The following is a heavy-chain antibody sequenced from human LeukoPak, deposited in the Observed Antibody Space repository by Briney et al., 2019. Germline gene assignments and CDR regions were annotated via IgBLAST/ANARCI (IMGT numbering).Heavy chain of an antibody. CDR2: TSSSDAGT. V-gene: IGHV3-23*01. Sequence: GGTLRLSCAASGFTFSSYGMSWVRQAPGKGLEWVAATSSSDAGTYHADSVRGRFTISRDNSKNTLYLQMNSLRAEDAAVYFCAKAPVTSCRGAYCYPFDSWGQGTLVTVSS. CDR3: AKAPVTSCRGAYCYPFDS. CDR1: GFTFSSYG. J-gene: IGHJ4*02. D-gene: IGHD2-21*01.